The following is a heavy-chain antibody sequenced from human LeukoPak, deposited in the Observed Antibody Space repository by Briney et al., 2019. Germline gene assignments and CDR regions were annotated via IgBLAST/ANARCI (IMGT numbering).Heavy chain of an antibody. Sequence: SDTLSLTCTVCGRSISSSSYYWGWIRQPPGKELEWIVSIYYSGNTYYNPSLKSRVTISVDTSKNQFSLTLSSVTAADTAVYYCARHSGSYRTLFDYWGQGTLVTVSS. V-gene: IGHV4-39*01. D-gene: IGHD1-26*01. CDR2: IYYSGNT. CDR3: ARHSGSYRTLFDY. J-gene: IGHJ4*02. CDR1: GRSISSSSYY.